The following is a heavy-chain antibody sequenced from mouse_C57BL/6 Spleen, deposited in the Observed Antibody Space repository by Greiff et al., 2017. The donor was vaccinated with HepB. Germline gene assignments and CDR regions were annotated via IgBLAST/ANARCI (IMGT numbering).Heavy chain of an antibody. CDR3: ATYGKGDAMDY. CDR2: INPSSGYT. Sequence: VQVVESGAELAKPGASVKLSCKASGYTFTSYWMHWVKQRPGQGLEWIGYINPSSGYTKYNQKFKDKATLTADKSSSTAYMQLSSLTYEDSAVYYCATYGKGDAMDYWGQGTSVTVSS. D-gene: IGHD2-1*01. J-gene: IGHJ4*01. V-gene: IGHV1-7*01. CDR1: GYTFTSYW.